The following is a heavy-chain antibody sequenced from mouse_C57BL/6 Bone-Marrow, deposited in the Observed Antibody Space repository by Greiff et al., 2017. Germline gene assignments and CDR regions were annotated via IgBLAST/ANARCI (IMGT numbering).Heavy chain of an antibody. J-gene: IGHJ2*01. V-gene: IGHV1-55*01. CDR1: GYTFTSYW. CDR3: AGIYYCYFDY. CDR2: IYPGSGST. D-gene: IGHD1-1*01. Sequence: VKLKQPGAELVKPGASVKMSCKASGYTFTSYWITWVKQRPGQGLEWIGDIYPGSGSTNYNEKFKSKATLTVDTSSSTAYMQLSSLTSEDSAVYYCAGIYYCYFDYWGQGTTLTVSS.